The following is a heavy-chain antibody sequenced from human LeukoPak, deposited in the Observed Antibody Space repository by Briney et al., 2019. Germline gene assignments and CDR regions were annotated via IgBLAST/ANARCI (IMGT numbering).Heavy chain of an antibody. Sequence: PGGSLRLSCAASGFTFSSYSMNWVRQAPGKGLEWVSSISSSSCYIYYADSVKGRFTISRDSAKSSLYLQMNTLRADDTAVYYCARDRALYDSRRGYYYTEDDYWGQGTLVAVSS. D-gene: IGHD3-22*01. V-gene: IGHV3-21*01. CDR2: ISSSSCYI. CDR3: ARDRALYDSRRGYYYTEDDY. J-gene: IGHJ4*02. CDR1: GFTFSSYS.